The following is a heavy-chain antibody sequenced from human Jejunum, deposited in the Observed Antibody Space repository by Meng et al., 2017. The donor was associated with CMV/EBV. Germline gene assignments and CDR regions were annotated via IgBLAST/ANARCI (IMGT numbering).Heavy chain of an antibody. CDR2: ISAYSGNT. CDR1: GYSLNTYD. D-gene: IGHD5-12*01. V-gene: IGHV1-18*01. Sequence: SCKASGYSLNTYDSTSVRQAPGQGLEWVTWISAYSGNTESAQKFQDRVTLTIETSTSTAYLELTNLRSDDTAVYYCARGGYNSSPDYWGQGTLVTVSS. CDR3: ARGGYNSSPDY. J-gene: IGHJ4*02.